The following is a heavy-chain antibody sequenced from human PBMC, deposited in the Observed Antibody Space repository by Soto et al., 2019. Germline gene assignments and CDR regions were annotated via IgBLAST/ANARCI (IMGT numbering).Heavy chain of an antibody. CDR2: ISGSGGST. V-gene: IGHV3-23*01. CDR1: GFTLSSIY. D-gene: IGHD3-10*01. Sequence: PGGSLRLSCAASGFTLSSIYMDRFHHTPGKELDRVTAISGSGGSTYYADSVKGRFTISRDNSKNTLYLQMNSLRAEDTAVYYCAKVLRDYYGTNPTHDTHDAFDIWGQGTMVTVSS. J-gene: IGHJ3*02. CDR3: AKVLRDYYGTNPTHDTHDAFDI.